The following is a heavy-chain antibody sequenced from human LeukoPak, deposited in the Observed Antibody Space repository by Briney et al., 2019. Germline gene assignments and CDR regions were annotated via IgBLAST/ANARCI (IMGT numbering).Heavy chain of an antibody. CDR3: ARHTVFFPYYFDY. V-gene: IGHV4-39*01. CDR2: IYYSGST. Sequence: SETLSLTCTVSGGSISSSSYYWGWIRQPPGKGLEWIGSIYYSGSTYYNASLKSRVTISVDTSKNQFSLKLSSVTAADTAVYYCARHTVFFPYYFDYWGQGTLVTVSS. J-gene: IGHJ4*02. D-gene: IGHD4-11*01. CDR1: GGSISSSSYY.